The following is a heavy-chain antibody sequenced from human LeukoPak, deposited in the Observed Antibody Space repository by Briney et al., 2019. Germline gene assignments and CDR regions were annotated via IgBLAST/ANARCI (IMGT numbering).Heavy chain of an antibody. CDR3: ARGRRSSSWYGNWFDP. CDR1: GYTFTGYY. D-gene: IGHD6-13*01. Sequence: GASVKVSCKASGYTFTGYYIHWVRQAPGQGLEWMGWINPNSGGTNYAQKFQGRVTMTRDTSISTVYMELSRLRSDDTALYYCARGRRSSSWYGNWFDPWGQGTLVTVSS. V-gene: IGHV1-2*02. J-gene: IGHJ5*02. CDR2: INPNSGGT.